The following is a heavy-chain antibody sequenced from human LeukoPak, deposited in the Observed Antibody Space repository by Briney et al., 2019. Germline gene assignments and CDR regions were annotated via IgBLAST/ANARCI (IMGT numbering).Heavy chain of an antibody. V-gene: IGHV3-33*01. Sequence: TGGSLRLSCAASGFTFSSYGTHWVRQAPGNGLEWVAVIWYDGSNKYYADSVKGRFTISRDNAKNSLYLQMNSLRAEDTAVYYCARPGSTTAFVYFDYWGQGTLVTVSS. J-gene: IGHJ4*02. CDR3: ARPGSTTAFVYFDY. CDR2: IWYDGSNK. CDR1: GFTFSSYG. D-gene: IGHD4-17*01.